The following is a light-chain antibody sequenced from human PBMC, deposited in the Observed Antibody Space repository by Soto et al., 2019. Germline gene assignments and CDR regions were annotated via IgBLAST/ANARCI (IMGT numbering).Light chain of an antibody. V-gene: IGKV2-28*01. CDR2: LGS. CDR1: QSLLDRYGAQY. J-gene: IGKJ1*01. CDR3: MQARQTPRT. Sequence: DIVMTQSPLSLPVTPGEPASISCRSSQSLLDRYGAQYLDWYLQRPGQSPQLLIYLGSIRASGVPDRFSGSRSGTDFVLKISRVEAEDVGIYYCMQARQTPRTFGQGTRVEIK.